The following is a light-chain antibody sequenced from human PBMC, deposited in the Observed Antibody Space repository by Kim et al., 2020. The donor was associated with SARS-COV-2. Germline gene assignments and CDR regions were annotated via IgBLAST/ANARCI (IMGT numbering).Light chain of an antibody. CDR3: HQYYRFST. CDR2: KAS. V-gene: IGKV1-5*03. J-gene: IGKJ2*01. Sequence: LVASVGDRDTITCRASQNIDTSLAWFQQKSGKAPNLLIYKASSLENGVPSRFSGSGSVTEFTLTISSLQPDDFATYYCHQYYRFSTFGQGTKLEI. CDR1: QNIDTS.